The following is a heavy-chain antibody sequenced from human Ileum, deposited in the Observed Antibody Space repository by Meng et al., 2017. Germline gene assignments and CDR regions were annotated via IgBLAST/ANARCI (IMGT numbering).Heavy chain of an antibody. Sequence: GESLKISCAASGFTLSRYWMHWVRQPPGKGLVWVSRISTDGSNIGYADSVKGRFTISRDNDKNTLYLQMSSQRDEDKAVYYCSTETGGGNSWGQGTLVTVSS. V-gene: IGHV3-74*01. CDR2: ISTDGSNI. CDR1: GFTLSRYW. J-gene: IGHJ4*02. D-gene: IGHD3-16*01. CDR3: STETGGGNS.